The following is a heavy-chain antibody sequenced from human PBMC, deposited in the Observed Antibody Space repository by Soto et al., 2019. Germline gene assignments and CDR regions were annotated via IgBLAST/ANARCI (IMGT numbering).Heavy chain of an antibody. Sequence: VGPLRLSCAASGFNCISYAMHWVRKAQGKGLEWVAVISYDGSNKYYADSVKGRFTISRDSSKNTLYLQMNSLRAEDTAVYYCARDEVLRYFDWPPTSYGMDVWGQGTTVTVSS. CDR1: GFNCISYA. CDR3: ARDEVLRYFDWPPTSYGMDV. CDR2: ISYDGSNK. V-gene: IGHV3-30-3*01. J-gene: IGHJ6*02. D-gene: IGHD3-9*01.